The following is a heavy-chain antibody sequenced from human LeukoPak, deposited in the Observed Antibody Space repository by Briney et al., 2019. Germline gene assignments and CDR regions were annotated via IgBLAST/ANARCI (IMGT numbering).Heavy chain of an antibody. J-gene: IGHJ4*02. CDR1: GGTFSSYA. Sequence: ASVKVSCKASGGTFSSYAISWVRQAPGQGLEWMGRIIPILGIANYAQKFQGRVTITADKSTSTAYMELSSLRSGDTAVYYCARAHILTGPPDYWGQGTLVTVSS. V-gene: IGHV1-69*04. D-gene: IGHD3-9*01. CDR3: ARAHILTGPPDY. CDR2: IIPILGIA.